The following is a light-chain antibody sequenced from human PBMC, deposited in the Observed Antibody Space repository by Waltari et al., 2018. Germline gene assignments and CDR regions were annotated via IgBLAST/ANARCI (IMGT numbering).Light chain of an antibody. V-gene: IGLV2-23*02. CDR3: CSYAGSSTLWV. Sequence: QSALTQPASVSGSPGQSITIPCTGTSSDGGSYNLVSWYQQHPGKAPKLMIYEVSQRPSGVSNRFSGSKSGNTASLTISGLQAEDEADYYCCSYAGSSTLWVFGGGTKLTVL. J-gene: IGLJ3*02. CDR1: SSDGGSYNL. CDR2: EVS.